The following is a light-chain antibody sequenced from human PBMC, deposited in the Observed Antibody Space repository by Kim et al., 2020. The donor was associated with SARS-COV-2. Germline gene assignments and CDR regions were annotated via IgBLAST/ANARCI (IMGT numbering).Light chain of an antibody. CDR1: NIGSKS. Sequence: SYELTQPPSVSVAPGKTARITCGGDNIGSKSVHWYQQKPGQAPVLVIYYDIDRPSGIPERFSGSNSGNTATLTISRVEAGDEADYYCQVWDSSSDHSVFG. J-gene: IGLJ3*02. V-gene: IGLV3-21*04. CDR3: QVWDSSSDHSV. CDR2: YDI.